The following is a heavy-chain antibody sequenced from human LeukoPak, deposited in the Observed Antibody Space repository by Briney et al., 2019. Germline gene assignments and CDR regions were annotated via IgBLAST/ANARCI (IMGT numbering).Heavy chain of an antibody. D-gene: IGHD6-13*01. J-gene: IGHJ5*02. V-gene: IGHV5-51*01. CDR2: IYPGDSDT. Sequence: GESLKISCKGSGYSFTSYWIGWVRQMPGKGLEWMGIIYPGDSDTRYSPSFQGQVTISADKSISTAYLQWSSLKASDTAMYYCARLARIAAAGTLWGPYNWFDPWGQGTLVTVSS. CDR3: ARLARIAAAGTLWGPYNWFDP. CDR1: GYSFTSYW.